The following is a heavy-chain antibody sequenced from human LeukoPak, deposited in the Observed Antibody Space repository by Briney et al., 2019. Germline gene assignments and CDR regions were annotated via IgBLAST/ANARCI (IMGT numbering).Heavy chain of an antibody. CDR1: GFTFSSYS. Sequence: GGSLRLSCAASGFTFSSYSMNWVRQAPGKGLEWVSSISSSSSYIYYADSVKGRFTISRDNAKNSLYLQMNSLRAEDTAVYYCARDPTTYGSGSYYYYFEYWGQGTLVAVSS. CDR3: ARDPTTYGSGSYYYYFEY. V-gene: IGHV3-21*01. D-gene: IGHD3-10*01. CDR2: ISSSSSYI. J-gene: IGHJ4*02.